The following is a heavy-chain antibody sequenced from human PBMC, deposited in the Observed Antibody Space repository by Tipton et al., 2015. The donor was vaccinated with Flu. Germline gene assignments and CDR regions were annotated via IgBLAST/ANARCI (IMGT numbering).Heavy chain of an antibody. J-gene: IGHJ6*02. CDR3: ARGTIGFGDYYYYGMDV. D-gene: IGHD1-1*01. CDR1: GYTFTSYG. Sequence: QMQLVQSGAEVKKPGASVKVSCKASGYTFTSYGISWVRQAPGQGLEWMGWISAYNGNTNYAQKLQGRVTMTTDTSTSTAYMELRSLRSDDTAVYYCARGTIGFGDYYYYGMDVWGQGTTVTVSS. CDR2: ISAYNGNT. V-gene: IGHV1-18*01.